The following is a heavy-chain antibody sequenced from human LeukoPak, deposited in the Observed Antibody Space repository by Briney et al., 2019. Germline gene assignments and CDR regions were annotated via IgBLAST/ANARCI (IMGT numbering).Heavy chain of an antibody. CDR3: ARAKSGYSGYDWGFGGWYFDL. CDR2: IYYSGST. CDR1: GVSISSYY. J-gene: IGHJ2*01. V-gene: IGHV4-59*01. Sequence: PSESLSLTCTVSGVSISSYYWSWIRQPPGKGLEWIGYIYYSGSTNYNPSLKSRVTISVDTSKNQFSLKLSSVTAADTAVYYCARAKSGYSGYDWGFGGWYFDLWGRGTLVTVSS. D-gene: IGHD5-12*01.